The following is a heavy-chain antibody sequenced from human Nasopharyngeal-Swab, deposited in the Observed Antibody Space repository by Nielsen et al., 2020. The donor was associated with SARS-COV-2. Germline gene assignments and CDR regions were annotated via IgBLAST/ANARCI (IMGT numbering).Heavy chain of an antibody. CDR2: INHSGST. Sequence: WILQPPGKGLEWIGEINHSGSTNYNPSLKSRVTISVDTSKNQFSLKLSSVTAADTAVYYCARSCRVVTAIRFAFDIWGQGTMVTVSS. D-gene: IGHD2-21*02. CDR3: ARSCRVVTAIRFAFDI. V-gene: IGHV4-34*01. J-gene: IGHJ3*02.